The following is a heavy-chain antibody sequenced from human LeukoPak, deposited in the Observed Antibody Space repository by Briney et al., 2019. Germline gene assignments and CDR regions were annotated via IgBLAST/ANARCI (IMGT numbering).Heavy chain of an antibody. CDR3: ARSYYYNSSGFGSFDI. D-gene: IGHD3-22*01. CDR1: GFTFSTYA. J-gene: IGHJ3*02. Sequence: SLRLSCAASGFTFSTYAMHWVRQAPGKGLEWVAVISSDGSNRYYADSVKGRFTISRDNSENTLYLQMNSLRTEDMAVYYRARSYYYNSSGFGSFDIWGQGTMVTVSS. CDR2: ISSDGSNR. V-gene: IGHV3-30-3*01.